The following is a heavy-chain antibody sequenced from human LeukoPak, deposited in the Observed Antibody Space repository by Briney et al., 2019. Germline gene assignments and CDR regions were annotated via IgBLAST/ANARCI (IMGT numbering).Heavy chain of an antibody. CDR1: GFTFTSYW. Sequence: PGGSLRLSCAASGFTFTSYWMSWVRQAPGKGLEWVANIKEDGSEKYYVDSVKGRFTISRDNAKNSMYLQMNSLRAEDTAVYYCAREIGLAARGRWGQGTLVTVSS. J-gene: IGHJ4*02. CDR2: IKEDGSEK. CDR3: AREIGLAARGR. D-gene: IGHD2-15*01. V-gene: IGHV3-7*05.